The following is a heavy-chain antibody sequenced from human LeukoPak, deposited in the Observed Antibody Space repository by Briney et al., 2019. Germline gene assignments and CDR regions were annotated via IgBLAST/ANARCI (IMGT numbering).Heavy chain of an antibody. CDR2: IIPILGIA. D-gene: IGHD3-22*01. J-gene: IGHJ4*02. CDR3: ARGGYYYDSSGYYPFDY. V-gene: IGHV1-69*02. Sequence: GSSVKVSCKASGGTFSSYTISWVRQAHGQGLEWMGRIIPILGIANYAQKFQGRVTITADKSTSTAYMELSSLRSEDTAVYYCARGGYYYDSSGYYPFDYWGQGTLVTVSS. CDR1: GGTFSSYT.